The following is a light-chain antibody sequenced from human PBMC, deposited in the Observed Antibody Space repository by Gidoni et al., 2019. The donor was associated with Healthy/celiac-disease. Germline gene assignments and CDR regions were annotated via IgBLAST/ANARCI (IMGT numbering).Light chain of an antibody. CDR2: DAC. CDR1: QSVSSY. V-gene: IGKV3-11*01. CDR3: QQRSNWTPGYT. Sequence: IVFTQSSATLSLSPGERATLPFRASQSVSSYLAWYQQKPGQAPRLLIYDACNRSTGIPARFRGSGSGTDFTLTISSLEPEDFEVYYCQQRSNWTPGYTFGQGTKLEIK. J-gene: IGKJ2*01.